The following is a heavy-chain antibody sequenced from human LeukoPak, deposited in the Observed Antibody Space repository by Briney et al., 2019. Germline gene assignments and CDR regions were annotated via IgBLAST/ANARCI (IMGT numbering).Heavy chain of an antibody. Sequence: GGSLRLSCAASGFTFSSYWMSWVRQAPGKGLEWVANIKQDGSEKYYVDSVKGRFPISRDNAKNSLYLQMNSLRAEDTAVYHCASHDLNCSGGSCYSNWGQGTLVTVSS. CDR3: ASHDLNCSGGSCYSN. CDR1: GFTFSSYW. D-gene: IGHD2-15*01. J-gene: IGHJ4*02. CDR2: IKQDGSEK. V-gene: IGHV3-7*01.